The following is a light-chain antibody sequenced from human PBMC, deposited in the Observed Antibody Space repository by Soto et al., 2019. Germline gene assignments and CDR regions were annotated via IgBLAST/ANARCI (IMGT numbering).Light chain of an antibody. CDR3: QQYNNWWT. CDR2: GAS. CDR1: QSVSSS. J-gene: IGKJ1*01. V-gene: IGKV3-15*01. Sequence: EMVLTQSPATLSASPEERATLSCRVSQSVSSSLAWCQQKPGQAPRLLIYGASTRATGIPARFSGSGSGTEFTLTISSLQSEDFAVYYCQQYNNWWTFGQGTKVDIK.